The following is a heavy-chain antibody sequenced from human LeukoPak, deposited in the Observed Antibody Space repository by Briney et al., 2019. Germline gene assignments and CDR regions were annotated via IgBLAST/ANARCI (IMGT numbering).Heavy chain of an antibody. CDR3: ARDTRAGDFDY. CDR2: IYHSGST. Sequence: PSETLSLTCTVSGYSISSGYYWGWIRQPPGKGLERIGSIYHSGSTYYNPSLKSRVTISVDTSKNQFSLKLSSVTAADTAVYYCARDTRAGDFDYWGQGTLVTVSS. V-gene: IGHV4-38-2*02. D-gene: IGHD6-19*01. CDR1: GYSISSGYY. J-gene: IGHJ4*02.